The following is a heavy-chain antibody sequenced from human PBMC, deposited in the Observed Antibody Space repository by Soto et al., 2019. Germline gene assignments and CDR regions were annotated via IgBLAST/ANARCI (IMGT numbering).Heavy chain of an antibody. J-gene: IGHJ4*02. V-gene: IGHV3-23*01. CDR2: IRATGGQT. Sequence: EVQLLESGGGVVQPGGSLRLSCAASGFTFRNFVMSWVRQAPGKGLEWVSAIRATGGQTFYADSVKGRFTISRDNSMNMLYLQIDSLRDEDTALYFCAQDRGWGVVSPSHDSWGQGTLVTVSS. CDR1: GFTFRNFV. CDR3: AQDRGWGVVSPSHDS. D-gene: IGHD2-21*01.